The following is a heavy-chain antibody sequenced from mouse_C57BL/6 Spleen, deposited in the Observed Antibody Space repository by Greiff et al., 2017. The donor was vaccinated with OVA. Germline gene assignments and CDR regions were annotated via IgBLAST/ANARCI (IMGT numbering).Heavy chain of an antibody. D-gene: IGHD2-3*01. J-gene: IGHJ3*01. V-gene: IGHV8-12*01. CDR2: IYWDDDK. CDR3: ARRAGDGYHWFAY. CDR1: GFSLSTSGMG. Sequence: QVTLKECGPGILQSSQTLSLTCSFSGFSLSTSGMGVSWIRQPSGKGLEWLAHIYWDDDKRYNPSLKSRLTISKDTSRNQVFLKITSVDTADTATYYCARRAGDGYHWFAYWGQGTLVTVSA.